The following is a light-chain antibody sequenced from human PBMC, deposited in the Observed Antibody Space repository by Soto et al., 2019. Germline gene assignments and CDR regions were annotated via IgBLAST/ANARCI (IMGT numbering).Light chain of an antibody. CDR1: QSISTY. J-gene: IGKJ1*01. CDR2: SAS. Sequence: DIQMTQSPSSLSASVGDRFTISCLSAQSISTYLNWYQQKPGTAPRLLIYSASSVETGVPPRFSGSGSGRDFTLTISSLRPEDIATYFCQQSYTSPPWTFGQGTKVDIK. CDR3: QQSYTSPPWT. V-gene: IGKV1-39*01.